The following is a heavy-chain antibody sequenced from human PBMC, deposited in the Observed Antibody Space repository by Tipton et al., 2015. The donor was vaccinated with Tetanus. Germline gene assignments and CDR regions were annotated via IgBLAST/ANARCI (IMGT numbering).Heavy chain of an antibody. CDR1: GFTFSSYA. CDR2: ISGSGATT. J-gene: IGHJ4*02. D-gene: IGHD2-8*01. Sequence: LSLTCAASGFTFSSYAMSWVRQAPGKGLEWASGISGSGATTYYADSVRGRFTTSRDNSKNTLYLQMNSLRVEDTAVYYCAKDPGCSNGVCYILDWGQGTLVTVSS. V-gene: IGHV3-23*01. CDR3: AKDPGCSNGVCYILD.